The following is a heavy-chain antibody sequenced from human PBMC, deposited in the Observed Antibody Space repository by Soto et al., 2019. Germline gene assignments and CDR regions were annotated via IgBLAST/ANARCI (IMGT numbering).Heavy chain of an antibody. V-gene: IGHV1-69*05. CDR3: ARDRTVPTGFDL. D-gene: IGHD4-17*01. Sequence: ASVKVSCKASGGTFSSYAISWVRQAPGQGLEWMGGIIPIFGTANYAQKFQGRVTMTRDTSTSTVYMELSSLRSEDTAVYYCARDRTVPTGFDLWGRGTLVTVSS. CDR2: IIPIFGTA. CDR1: GGTFSSYA. J-gene: IGHJ2*01.